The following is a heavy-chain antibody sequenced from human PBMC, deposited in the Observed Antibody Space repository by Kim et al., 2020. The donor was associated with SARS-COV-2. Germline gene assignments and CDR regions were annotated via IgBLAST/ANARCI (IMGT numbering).Heavy chain of an antibody. Sequence: SETLSLTCTVSGGSISSSSYYWGWIRQPPGKGLEWIGSIYYSGSTYYNPSLKSRVTISVDTSKNQFSLKLSSVTAADTAVYYCARGGGHGYYYYDRWGGQGTLVTVSS. CDR1: GGSISSSSYY. J-gene: IGHJ4*02. D-gene: IGHD3-22*01. CDR2: IYYSGST. CDR3: ARGGGHGYYYYDRW. V-gene: IGHV4-39*07.